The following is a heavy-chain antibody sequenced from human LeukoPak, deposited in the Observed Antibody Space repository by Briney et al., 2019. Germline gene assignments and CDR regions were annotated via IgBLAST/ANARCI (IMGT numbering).Heavy chain of an antibody. CDR3: AREVFTGSGAAFDI. CDR2: MHHSTST. V-gene: IGHV4-59*01. Sequence: PSETLSLTCTVSDDSIRNYYWTWVRQPPGKGLEWIGFMHHSTSTKQNPSLKRRVTISVDTSKNQFSLKLSSVTVADTAVYYCAREVFTGSGAAFDIWGQGTVVTVSS. CDR1: DDSIRNYY. J-gene: IGHJ3*02. D-gene: IGHD3-10*01.